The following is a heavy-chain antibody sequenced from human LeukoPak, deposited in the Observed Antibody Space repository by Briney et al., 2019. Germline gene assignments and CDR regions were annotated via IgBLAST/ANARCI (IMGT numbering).Heavy chain of an antibody. J-gene: IGHJ6*02. CDR2: IWYDGSNK. D-gene: IGHD3-10*01. CDR3: ARASYGSESPGPFYYGVDV. CDR1: GFTFSSYG. Sequence: PGGSPRLSCAASGFTFSSYGMHWVRQAPGKGLEWVAVIWYDGSNKYYADSVKGRFTISRDNSKNTLYLQMNSLRAEDTAVYYCARASYGSESPGPFYYGVDVWGQGTTVTVSS. V-gene: IGHV3-33*01.